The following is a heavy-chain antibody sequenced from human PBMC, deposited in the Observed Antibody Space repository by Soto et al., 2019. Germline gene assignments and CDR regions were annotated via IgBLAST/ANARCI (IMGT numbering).Heavy chain of an antibody. J-gene: IGHJ4*02. Sequence: SVTLSLTCPFSGGSISSGGYYWSWIRQHPGKGLEWIGYIYYSGSTYYNPSLKSRVTISVDTSKNQFSLNLSSVTAADTAVYYCARSGSGSGWLGGQGTLVNVSS. D-gene: IGHD6-19*01. CDR3: ARSGSGSGWL. CDR1: GGSISSGGYY. CDR2: IYYSGST. V-gene: IGHV4-31*03.